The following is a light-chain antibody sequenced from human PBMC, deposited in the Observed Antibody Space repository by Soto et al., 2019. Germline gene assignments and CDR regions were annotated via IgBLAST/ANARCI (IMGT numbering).Light chain of an antibody. CDR2: EVT. Sequence: QSVLTQPASVSGSPGQSITISCTGSSSDVGGYNFVSWYQHHPGKAPKLILYEVTTRPSGVSSRFSGSKSGNTASLTISGLQADDEANYYCTSYSRYRVLVFGGGTKVTLL. CDR3: TSYSRYRVLV. CDR1: SSDVGGYNF. V-gene: IGLV2-14*01. J-gene: IGLJ3*02.